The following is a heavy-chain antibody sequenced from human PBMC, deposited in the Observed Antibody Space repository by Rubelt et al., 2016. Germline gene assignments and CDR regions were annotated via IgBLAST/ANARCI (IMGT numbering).Heavy chain of an antibody. Sequence: QLQLQESGPGLVKPSETLSLTCTVSGGPISSSSYYWGWIRQPPGKGLEWIGRMYYSGGTYYNPSLKSPGNIAAETSKNQFSLKLSSVTGSATAVYCCASGYSSGWYPNWIDPGGQGTLVTVSS. CDR3: ASGYSSGWYPNWIDP. CDR2: MYYSGGT. CDR1: GGPISSSSYY. V-gene: IGHV4-39*07. D-gene: IGHD6-19*01. J-gene: IGHJ5*02.